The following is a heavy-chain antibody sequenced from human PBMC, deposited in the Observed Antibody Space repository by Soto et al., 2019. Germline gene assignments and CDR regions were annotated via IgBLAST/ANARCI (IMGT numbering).Heavy chain of an antibody. J-gene: IGHJ4*02. CDR2: IIPIFNST. CDR1: GSRFSNYV. D-gene: IGHD2-2*02. Sequence: QVQLVQSGAEVKTPGSSLKVSCKVSGSRFSNYVISWVRQAPGHGLEWLGWIIPIFNSTKYAQSFQGRVTITADISTSTASLELSSLRSDDTAVYYCAREGRGKKAGYNGLVSLGYWGQGTLVTVSS. V-gene: IGHV1-69*06. CDR3: AREGRGKKAGYNGLVSLGY.